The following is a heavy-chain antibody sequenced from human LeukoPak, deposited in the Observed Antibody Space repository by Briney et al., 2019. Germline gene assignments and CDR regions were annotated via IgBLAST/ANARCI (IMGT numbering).Heavy chain of an antibody. CDR2: IYYSGST. D-gene: IGHD5-18*01. J-gene: IGHJ6*02. Sequence: KPSETLSLTCTVSGGSISSSSYYWGWIRQPPGKGLEWIGSIYYSGSTYYNPSLKSRVTISVDTSKNQFSLKLSSVTAADTAVYYCARNVDTAMLDVWGQGTTVTVSS. CDR3: ARNVDTAMLDV. V-gene: IGHV4-39*01. CDR1: GGSISSSSYY.